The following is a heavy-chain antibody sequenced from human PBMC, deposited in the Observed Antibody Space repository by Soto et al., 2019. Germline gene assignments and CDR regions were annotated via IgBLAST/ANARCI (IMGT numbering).Heavy chain of an antibody. J-gene: IGHJ3*02. CDR3: ARAPYSSGPQVDAFDI. CDR2: ISAYNGNT. V-gene: IGHV1-18*01. D-gene: IGHD6-19*01. CDR1: GYTFTSYG. Sequence: ASVKVSCKASGYTFTSYGISWVRQAPGQGLEWMGWISAYNGNTNYAQKLQGRVTMTTDTSTSTAYMELRSLRSDDTAVYYCARAPYSSGPQVDAFDIWGQGTMVTFSS.